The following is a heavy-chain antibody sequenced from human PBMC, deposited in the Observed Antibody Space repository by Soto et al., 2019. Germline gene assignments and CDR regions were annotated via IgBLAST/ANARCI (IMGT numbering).Heavy chain of an antibody. CDR2: IDGSGGIT. CDR1: GFPFGTTD. V-gene: IGHV3-23*01. J-gene: IGHJ5*02. D-gene: IGHD3-10*01. Sequence: QLLQSGGGLVQPGGSLTLSCAASGFPFGTTDMSWVRQAPGEGLEWVSTIDGSGGITFYADSVKGRFTIYRDNSRNTVYLQMNSLRGDDTALYYCVKNSGWFNTWGQGALVTVSS. CDR3: VKNSGWFNT.